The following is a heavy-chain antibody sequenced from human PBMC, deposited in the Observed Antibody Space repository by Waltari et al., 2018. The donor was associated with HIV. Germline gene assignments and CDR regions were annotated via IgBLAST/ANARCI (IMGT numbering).Heavy chain of an antibody. CDR3: ARPLRYSSATDAFDI. J-gene: IGHJ3*02. CDR2: IYPGDSDT. CDR1: GYSFTSYW. Sequence: EVQLVQSGAEVKKPGESLKISCKGSGYSFTSYWIGWVRQMPGKGLEWMGIIYPGDSDTRYSPSFQGQVTISADKSISTAYLQWSSLKASDTAMYYCARPLRYSSATDAFDIWGQGTMVTVSS. V-gene: IGHV5-51*03. D-gene: IGHD6-25*01.